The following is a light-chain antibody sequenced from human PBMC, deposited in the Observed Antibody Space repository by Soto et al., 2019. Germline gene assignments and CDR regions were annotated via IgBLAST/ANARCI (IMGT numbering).Light chain of an antibody. CDR2: EGN. J-gene: IGLJ1*01. Sequence: QSVLTQPASVSGSPGESITISCTGTSSDVGTYNLATWYQQHPGRVPKLILYEGNKRPSGVSSRFSASKSGNTASLTVSGLQAEDEADYYCSSYAGSNNFEVFGTGTKVTVL. CDR3: SSYAGSNNFEV. CDR1: SSDVGTYNL. V-gene: IGLV2-14*02.